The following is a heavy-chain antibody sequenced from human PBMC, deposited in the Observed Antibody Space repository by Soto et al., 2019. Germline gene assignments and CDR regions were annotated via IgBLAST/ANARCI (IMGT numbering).Heavy chain of an antibody. Sequence: QVQLVQSGAEVKKPGASVKVSCKASGYTFTSYTMHWVRQAPGQRLEWMGWINAGNGNTKYSQKFQGRVTITRDTSASTACMELSSLRSEDTAVYYCARGRSLYWYFDLWGRGTLVTVSS. J-gene: IGHJ2*01. V-gene: IGHV1-3*01. CDR3: ARGRSLYWYFDL. CDR2: INAGNGNT. D-gene: IGHD1-26*01. CDR1: GYTFTSYT.